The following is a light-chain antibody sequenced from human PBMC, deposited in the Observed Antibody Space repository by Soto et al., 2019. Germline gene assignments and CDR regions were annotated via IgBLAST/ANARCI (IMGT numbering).Light chain of an antibody. Sequence: DIQMTQSPSTLSASVGDRVTITCRASQSISSWLAWYQQKPGKAPKLLIYDASSLDSGVPSRFSGSGSGTEFTLTISSLQPDDFATYYCQQYNSYHTFXQGTKVDIK. CDR2: DAS. CDR1: QSISSW. V-gene: IGKV1-5*01. CDR3: QQYNSYHT. J-gene: IGKJ2*01.